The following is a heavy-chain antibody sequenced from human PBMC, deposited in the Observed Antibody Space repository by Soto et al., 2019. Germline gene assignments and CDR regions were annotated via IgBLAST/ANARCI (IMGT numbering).Heavy chain of an antibody. D-gene: IGHD3-22*01. Sequence: PPGKGLEWVGSISYSGSTYGNPSLKSRVTRSADTSKNQFSLKLSPVTAADTAVYYCARLHYYDSSALDYWAQGTLVTVS. V-gene: IGHV4-39*01. J-gene: IGHJ4*02. CDR2: ISYSGST. CDR3: ARLHYYDSSALDY.